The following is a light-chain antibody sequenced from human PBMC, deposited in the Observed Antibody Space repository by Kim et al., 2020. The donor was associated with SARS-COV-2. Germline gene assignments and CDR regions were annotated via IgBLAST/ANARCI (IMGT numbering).Light chain of an antibody. V-gene: IGKV1-16*02. CDR3: QQYNAYPLT. J-gene: IGKJ4*01. CDR1: QAIGDN. CDR2: GAF. Sequence: SSVGDTITITCRASQAIGDNLGWFQQKPGEAPMSGIYGAFNLQTGVPSNFSVRGSGTDFTLTITSLQPEDFGTYYCQQYNAYPLTFGGGTKVDIK.